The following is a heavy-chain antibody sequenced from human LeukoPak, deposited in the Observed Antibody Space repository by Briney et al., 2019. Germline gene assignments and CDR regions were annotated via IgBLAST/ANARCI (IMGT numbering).Heavy chain of an antibody. CDR2: INPNSGGT. D-gene: IGHD6-19*01. V-gene: IGHV1-2*02. Sequence: ASVKVSCKASGYTFTGYYMHWVRQAPGEGLEWMGWINPNSGGTKYAQKFQGRVTMTRDTSINTAYMEVRRLTSDDTAVYNCARERGTLAVAGDAFDIWGQGAMVTVSS. CDR1: GYTFTGYY. J-gene: IGHJ3*02. CDR3: ARERGTLAVAGDAFDI.